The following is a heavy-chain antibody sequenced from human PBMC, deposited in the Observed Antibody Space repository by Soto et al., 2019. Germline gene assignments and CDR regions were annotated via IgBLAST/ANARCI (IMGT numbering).Heavy chain of an antibody. D-gene: IGHD3-22*01. CDR2: ISGSGDRT. V-gene: IGHV3-23*01. Sequence: GGSLRLSCAASGFMFSSYAMSWVRQAPGKGLEWVSGISGSGDRTYYADSVKGRFTMSRDNSKNTLDLQMNSLRAEDTAVYYCAKDPLRYYYDSSASGFDYWGQGTLVTVSS. CDR3: AKDPLRYYYDSSASGFDY. J-gene: IGHJ4*02. CDR1: GFMFSSYA.